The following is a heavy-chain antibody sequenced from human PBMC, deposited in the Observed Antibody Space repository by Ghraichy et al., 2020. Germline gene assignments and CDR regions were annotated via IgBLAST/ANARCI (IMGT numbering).Heavy chain of an antibody. Sequence: SETLSLTCAVYGGSFNTYFWSWIRQPPGKGPEWIGEINRDGSTNFNPSLKSRVSMSIDTAKNQFSLHLTSVTAADTATYYCARRAGTVTIKLRRFNIWGQGTMVTVSS. V-gene: IGHV4-34*01. J-gene: IGHJ3*02. CDR2: INRDGST. CDR1: GGSFNTYF. CDR3: ARRAGTVTIKLRRFNI. D-gene: IGHD4-17*01.